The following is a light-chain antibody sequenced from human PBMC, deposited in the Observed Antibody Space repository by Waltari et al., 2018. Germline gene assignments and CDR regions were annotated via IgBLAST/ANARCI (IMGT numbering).Light chain of an antibody. Sequence: DIVMTQSPDSLAVSLGERATINCKSSQTVLYRSNNKNYLAWYQQNPGQPPKLLIYWASTRESGVPDRFSGSGSGTDFTLTISSLQAEDVAVYYCQHYYSPPHTFGQGTKLEIK. CDR2: WAS. J-gene: IGKJ2*01. V-gene: IGKV4-1*01. CDR1: QTVLYRSNNKNY. CDR3: QHYYSPPHT.